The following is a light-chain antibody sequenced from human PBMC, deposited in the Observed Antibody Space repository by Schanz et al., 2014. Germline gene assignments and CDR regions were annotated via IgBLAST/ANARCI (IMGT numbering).Light chain of an antibody. J-gene: IGLJ1*01. CDR2: EVD. V-gene: IGLV2-8*01. CDR1: SSDVGGYNL. CDR3: CSYAGSPYV. Sequence: QSALTQPPSASGSPGQSVAISCTGTSSDVGGYNLVSWYQQHPGEAPKLIIYEVDKRPSGVPDRFSGSKYGNTASLTISGLQAEDDADYYCCSYAGSPYVFGTGTKLTVL.